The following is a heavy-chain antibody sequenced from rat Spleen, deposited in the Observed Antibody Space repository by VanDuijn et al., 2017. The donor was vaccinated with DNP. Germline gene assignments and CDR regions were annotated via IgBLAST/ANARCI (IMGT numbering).Heavy chain of an antibody. CDR1: GFTFSSSD. CDR2: ITPTSGST. CDR3: TTDPIYYDGSYYGAMDA. J-gene: IGHJ4*01. Sequence: EVQLVESGGGLVQPGRSMKLSCAASGFTFSSSDMAWVRQAPTMGLEWVSSITPTSGSTYYRDSVKGRFTISRDNAKSTLYLQMDSLRSEDTATYYCTTDPIYYDGSYYGAMDAWGQGTSVTVSS. D-gene: IGHD1-12*02. V-gene: IGHV5-27*01.